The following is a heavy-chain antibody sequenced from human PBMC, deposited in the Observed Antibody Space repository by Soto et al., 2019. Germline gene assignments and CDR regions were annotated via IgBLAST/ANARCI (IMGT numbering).Heavy chain of an antibody. CDR3: ARYFDTFGGVIAGPRGGYFDY. J-gene: IGHJ4*02. CDR1: GYTFTSYA. D-gene: IGHD3-16*02. V-gene: IGHV1-3*01. Sequence: ASVKVSCKASGYTFTSYAMHWVRQAPGQRLEWMGWINAGNGNTKYSQNFQGRVTITTDTSASTANMELSSLRSEDTAVYYCARYFDTFGGVIAGPRGGYFDYWGQGTLVTVSS. CDR2: INAGNGNT.